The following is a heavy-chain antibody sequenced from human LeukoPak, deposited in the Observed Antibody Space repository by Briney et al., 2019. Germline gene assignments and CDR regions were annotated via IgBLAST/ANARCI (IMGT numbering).Heavy chain of an antibody. J-gene: IGHJ4*01. CDR1: GYSFINSA. V-gene: IGHV1-3*01. Sequence: GASVKVSCKASGYSFINSAIHWVRQAPGHRLEWMGWINAGNGKTKYSQKFQGRVTFTRDTSASTAYMYLSSLRSEDAAVYYCARDLGVVVIPTGEYFFDYWGQEPWSPSPQ. CDR2: INAGNGKT. D-gene: IGHD3-22*01. CDR3: ARDLGVVVIPTGEYFFDY.